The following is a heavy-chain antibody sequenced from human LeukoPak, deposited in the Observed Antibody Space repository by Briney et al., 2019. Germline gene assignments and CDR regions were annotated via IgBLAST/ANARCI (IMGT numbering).Heavy chain of an antibody. CDR1: GFSFSEFH. Sequence: PGGSLRLSCAASGFSFSEFHMSCPRHAPGEGLECLSYISSSSDYTHYAHSVKGRHTISRDNTKYSLHLKMNSLKAEDTAVYYFAGPTCLRGGFCSTHSWGQGTLVTVSS. D-gene: IGHD2-2*01. CDR3: AGPTCLRGGFCSTHS. J-gene: IGHJ5*02. V-gene: IGHV3-11*03. CDR2: ISSSSDYT.